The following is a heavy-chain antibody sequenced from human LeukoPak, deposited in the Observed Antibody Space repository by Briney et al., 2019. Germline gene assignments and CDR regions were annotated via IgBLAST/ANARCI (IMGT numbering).Heavy chain of an antibody. CDR2: ISGSGGST. D-gene: IGHD3-10*01. CDR3: ARGFKPNYYGSGSYPGWFDP. J-gene: IGHJ5*02. Sequence: LAGGSLRLSCAASGFTFSSYAMSWVRQAPGKGLEWVSVISGSGGSTYYADSVKGRFTISRDNSKNTLYLQMNSLRAEDTAVYYCARGFKPNYYGSGSYPGWFDPWGQGTLVTVSS. CDR1: GFTFSSYA. V-gene: IGHV3-23*01.